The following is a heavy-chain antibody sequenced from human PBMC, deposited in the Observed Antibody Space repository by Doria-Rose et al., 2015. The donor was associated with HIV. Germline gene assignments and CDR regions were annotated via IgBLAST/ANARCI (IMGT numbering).Heavy chain of an antibody. CDR2: MVSDDER. D-gene: IGHD6-13*01. CDR1: GVSLSSPGMG. Sequence: QESGPVLVKPTETLTLTCAVSGVSLSSPGMGVSWIRQPPGKALEWLANMVSDDERSYKTSLKSRLTISRCTSKSQVVLTMTDMDPVDTATYYCARIKSSRWYHKYYLDFWGQGTLVIVSA. V-gene: IGHV2-26*01. J-gene: IGHJ4*02. CDR3: ARIKSSRWYHKYYLDF.